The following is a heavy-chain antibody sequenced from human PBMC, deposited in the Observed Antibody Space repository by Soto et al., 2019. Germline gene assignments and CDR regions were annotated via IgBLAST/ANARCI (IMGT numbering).Heavy chain of an antibody. J-gene: IGHJ4*02. CDR1: GFTFRNAW. D-gene: IGHD3-3*01. Sequence: EVQLVESGGGLVKPGGSLRLSCAASGFTFRNAWMSWVRQFPGKGLEWVGRIKSKSDNGTADHAAPVTGRFTISRDDSKNLLYLQMNSLKTEDTAVYYCTTPTFWSGVDCWGQGALVTVSS. CDR2: IKSKSDNGTA. CDR3: TTPTFWSGVDC. V-gene: IGHV3-15*01.